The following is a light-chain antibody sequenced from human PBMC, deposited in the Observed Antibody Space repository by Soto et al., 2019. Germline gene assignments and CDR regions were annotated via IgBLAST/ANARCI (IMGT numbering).Light chain of an antibody. CDR1: QDISNY. Sequence: DIQMTQSPSSLSASVGDRVTITCQPSQDISNYLNWYQQKPGKAPKLLIYDASNLETGVPSRFSGSGSGTDFTFTISSLQPEDIATYYCQQYDNLPCTFGPGTKVDIK. J-gene: IGKJ3*01. CDR2: DAS. V-gene: IGKV1-33*01. CDR3: QQYDNLPCT.